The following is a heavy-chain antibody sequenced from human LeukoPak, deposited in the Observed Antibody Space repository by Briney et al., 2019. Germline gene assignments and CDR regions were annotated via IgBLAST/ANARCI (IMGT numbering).Heavy chain of an antibody. CDR3: AKAGRYCSAGTCYSNF. CDR2: ISYDGSNQ. Sequence: GGSLRLSCAASGFTFSDYAIHWVRQAPGKGLEWVAIISYDGSNQYYDDSVKGRFTISRDNSRNTLYLQMNSLRVEDTAVYYCAKAGRYCSAGTCYSNFWGQGTLVTVSS. CDR1: GFTFSDYA. J-gene: IGHJ4*02. V-gene: IGHV3-30*18. D-gene: IGHD2-15*01.